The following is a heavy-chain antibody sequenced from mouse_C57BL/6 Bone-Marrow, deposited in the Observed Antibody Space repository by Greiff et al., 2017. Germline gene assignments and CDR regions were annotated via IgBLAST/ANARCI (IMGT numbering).Heavy chain of an antibody. J-gene: IGHJ3*01. V-gene: IGHV5-6-5*01. CDR1: GFTFSSYA. CDR2: ISSGGST. D-gene: IGHD2-4*01. Sequence: EVQVVESGGGLVKPGGSLKLSCAASGFTFSSYAMSWVRQTPEKRLEWVASISSGGSTYYPDSVNGRFTISRDNARNILYLQMSSLRSEDTAMYYCARGGGLAFAYWGQGTRVTVSA. CDR3: ARGGGLAFAY.